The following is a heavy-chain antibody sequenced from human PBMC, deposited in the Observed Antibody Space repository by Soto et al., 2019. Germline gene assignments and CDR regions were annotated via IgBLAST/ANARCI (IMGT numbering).Heavy chain of an antibody. Sequence: QVQLQESGPGLVKPSGTLSLTCVVSGGSINTDYWWSWVRQPPGKGLEWIGEIHHSGTTNYIQSLKRRVTMSLDKSNNRLSLRLSSVTAADTAVYYCARGFDYRWVYWGQGTLVTVSS. V-gene: IGHV4-4*02. CDR2: IHHSGTT. CDR3: ARGFDYRWVY. CDR1: GGSINTDYW. D-gene: IGHD3-16*01. J-gene: IGHJ4*02.